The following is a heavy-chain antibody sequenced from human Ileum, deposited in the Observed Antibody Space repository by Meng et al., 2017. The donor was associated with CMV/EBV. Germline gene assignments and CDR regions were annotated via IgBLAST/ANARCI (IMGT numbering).Heavy chain of an antibody. V-gene: IGHV3-15*01. D-gene: IGHD1-26*01. J-gene: IGHJ4*02. Sequence: GGSLRLSCAASGFTFSDSWITWVRQAPGKGLEWVCRIKSKADGVTIDYSDPVRGRFIVSRDDAKDTAYLLMNSLRSEDTGVYYCSKGWWEDHWGQGTLVTVSS. CDR1: GFTFSDSW. CDR3: SKGWWEDH. CDR2: IKSKADGVTI.